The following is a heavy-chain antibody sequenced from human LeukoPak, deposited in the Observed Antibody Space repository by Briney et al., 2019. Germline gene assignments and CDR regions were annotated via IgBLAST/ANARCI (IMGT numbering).Heavy chain of an antibody. V-gene: IGHV1-69*04. Sequence: SVKLSCKASGGTFSSYAISWVRQAPGQGLEWVGRIIPILGIANYAQKFQGRFTITADKSTSTAYMELSRLRSEDTAVYCCARGGSGAATPVYYYGMDLWGQGTTVTVSS. CDR2: IIPILGIA. J-gene: IGHJ6*02. CDR3: ARGGSGAATPVYYYGMDL. CDR1: GGTFSSYA. D-gene: IGHD1-26*01.